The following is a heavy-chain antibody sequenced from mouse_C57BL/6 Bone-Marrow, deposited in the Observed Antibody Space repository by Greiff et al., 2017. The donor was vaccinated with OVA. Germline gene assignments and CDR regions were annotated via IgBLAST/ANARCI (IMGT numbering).Heavy chain of an antibody. V-gene: IGHV14-4*01. D-gene: IGHD1-1*01. CDR1: GFNIKDDY. Sequence: VQLQQSGAELVRPGASVKLSCTASGFNIKDDYMHWVKQRPEQGLEWIGWIDPENGDTEYASKFQGKATITAVTSSNTAYLQLSSLTSEDTAVYYCTTLFITTVEFAYWGQGTLVTVSA. J-gene: IGHJ3*01. CDR3: TTLFITTVEFAY. CDR2: IDPENGDT.